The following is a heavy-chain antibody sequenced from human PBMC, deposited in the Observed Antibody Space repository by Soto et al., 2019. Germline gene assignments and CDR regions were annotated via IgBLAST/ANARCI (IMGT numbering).Heavy chain of an antibody. CDR2: IYYSGST. V-gene: IGHV4-30-4*01. D-gene: IGHD3-3*01. CDR1: GGSISSGDYY. J-gene: IGHJ4*02. CDR3: ARVRDFWSGYPSYFDY. Sequence: QVQLQESGPGLVKPSQTLSLTCTVSGGSISSGDYYWSWIRQPPGKGLEWIGYIYYSGSTYYNPSLKSRVTISVDTSKNQFPLKLSSVTAADTAVYYCARVRDFWSGYPSYFDYWGQGTLVTVSS.